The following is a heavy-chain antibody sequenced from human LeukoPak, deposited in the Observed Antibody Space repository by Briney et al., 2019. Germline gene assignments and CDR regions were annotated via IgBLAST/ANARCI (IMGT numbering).Heavy chain of an antibody. Sequence: SVKVSCKASGGTFSSYAISWVRQAPGQGLEWMGGIIPIFGTANYAQKFQGRVTITADKSTSTAYMELSSLRSEDTAVYYCARVPRRAAATPDYWGQGTLVTVSS. CDR2: IIPIFGTA. J-gene: IGHJ4*02. D-gene: IGHD2-15*01. CDR3: ARVPRRAAATPDY. V-gene: IGHV1-69*06. CDR1: GGTFSSYA.